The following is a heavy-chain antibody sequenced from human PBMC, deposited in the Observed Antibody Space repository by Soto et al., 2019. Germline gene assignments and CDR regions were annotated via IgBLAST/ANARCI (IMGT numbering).Heavy chain of an antibody. V-gene: IGHV3-30*18. D-gene: IGHD3-16*02. CDR2: ISYDGSNK. Sequence: QVQLVESGGGVVQPGRSLRLSCAASGFTFSSYGMHWVRQAPGKGLAWVAVISYDGSNKYYADSVKGRFTISRDNSKNTLYLPMNSLSAEDTAVYYCAKDRYYFDYWGQGTLVTFSS. J-gene: IGHJ4*02. CDR1: GFTFSSYG. CDR3: AKDRYYFDY.